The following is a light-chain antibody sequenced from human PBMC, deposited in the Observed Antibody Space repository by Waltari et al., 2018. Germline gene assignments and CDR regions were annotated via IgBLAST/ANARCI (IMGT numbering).Light chain of an antibody. V-gene: IGKV1-8*01. CDR1: QGISNY. CDR3: QQYYGYPLT. CDR2: DAS. J-gene: IGKJ3*01. Sequence: AIQITQSPSSLSASTGDKVNNTCRASQGISNYLAWYQQKPGKAPTLLIYDASTLQRGVPSRFSGSGSGTDFTLTISCLQSEDFATFYCQQYYGYPLTFGPGTKVDVK.